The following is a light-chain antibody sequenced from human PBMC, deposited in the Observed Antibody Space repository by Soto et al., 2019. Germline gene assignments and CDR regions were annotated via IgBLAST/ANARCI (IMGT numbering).Light chain of an antibody. CDR2: KAS. CDR1: LSVNSW. Sequence: DIQMTQSPSTMSASVGDRVTITCRARLSVNSWLAWYQQRQGQAPNVLISKASHLERGVSSRFSGSVSGTEGTITISALKKEDGSMYYCQQCFSFTWTFGQGTKVDIK. CDR3: QQCFSFTWT. J-gene: IGKJ1*01. V-gene: IGKV1-5*03.